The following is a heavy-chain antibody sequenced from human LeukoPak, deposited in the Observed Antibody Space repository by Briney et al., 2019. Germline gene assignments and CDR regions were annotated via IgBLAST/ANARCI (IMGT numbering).Heavy chain of an antibody. V-gene: IGHV3-23*01. Sequence: GGSLRLSCAASGFTFSNYAMSWVRQAPRKGLEWLATLGPTSNYIYYADSVKGRFTIYRDNSENTLYLEANRLRVEDTAIHYCAKDQTGDGFNSIWGQGTLVTVSS. CDR2: LGPTSNYI. CDR3: AKDQTGDGFNSI. J-gene: IGHJ4*02. CDR1: GFTFSNYA. D-gene: IGHD5-24*01.